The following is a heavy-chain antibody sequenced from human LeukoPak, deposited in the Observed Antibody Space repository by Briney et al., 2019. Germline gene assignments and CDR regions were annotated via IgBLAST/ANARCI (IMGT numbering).Heavy chain of an antibody. V-gene: IGHV4-61*09. Sequence: PSETLSLTCAVSGGSITRGSYYWTWIRQPAGKALEWIGHVFTSGNTNYNPSLKGRVTISIETSKSQFSLNLNSVTAADTAVYYCARHRSGWLQSSFDYWGQGTLVTVSS. CDR1: GGSITRGSYY. D-gene: IGHD5-24*01. CDR3: ARHRSGWLQSSFDY. CDR2: VFTSGNT. J-gene: IGHJ4*02.